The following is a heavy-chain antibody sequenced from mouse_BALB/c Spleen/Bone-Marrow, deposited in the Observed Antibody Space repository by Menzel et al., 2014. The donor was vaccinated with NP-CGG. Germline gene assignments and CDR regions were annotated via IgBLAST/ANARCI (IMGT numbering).Heavy chain of an antibody. Sequence: QLKQSGPELVKPGASVKMSCKASGYTFTGYVMHWVKQKPGQGLEWIGNINPYNDGIKYNEKFKGKATLTSDISSTTAYMELSGLTSGDSAVYFCAREGWLLRFYCWSQWPMITVPS. CDR3: AREGWLLRFYC. V-gene: IGHV1-14*01. CDR1: GYTFTGYV. CDR2: INPYNDGI. J-gene: IGHJ2*01. D-gene: IGHD2-3*01.